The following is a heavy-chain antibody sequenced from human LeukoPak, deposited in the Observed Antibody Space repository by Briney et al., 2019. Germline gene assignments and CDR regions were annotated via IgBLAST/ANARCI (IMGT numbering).Heavy chain of an antibody. J-gene: IGHJ4*02. D-gene: IGHD2-21*02. CDR1: GYTFTNYY. CDR2: INPSGTST. CDR3: ARENGAYCGGDRFPDYFDF. Sequence: ASVKVSCKASGYTFTNYYMHWVRLAPGQGLEWMGIINPSGTSTNYAQKFQGRVIMTRDTSTSTVYMELSSLRSEDTAVYYCARENGAYCGGDRFPDYFDFWGQGTLVTVSS. V-gene: IGHV1-46*01.